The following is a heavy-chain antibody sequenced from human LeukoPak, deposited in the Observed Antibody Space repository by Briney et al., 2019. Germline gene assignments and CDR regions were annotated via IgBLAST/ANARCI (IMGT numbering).Heavy chain of an antibody. CDR3: ARLPGEFTIYDY. V-gene: IGHV3-7*01. Sequence: GGSLRLSCAASGFTFSDYYMSWIRQAPGKPLEWVATIRQDGGAKYYLDSVKGRFIISRDNARNSLSLQMDSLRVEDTAVYYCARLPGEFTIYDYWGQGTLVTVSS. D-gene: IGHD3-3*01. CDR1: GFTFSDYY. J-gene: IGHJ4*02. CDR2: IRQDGGAK.